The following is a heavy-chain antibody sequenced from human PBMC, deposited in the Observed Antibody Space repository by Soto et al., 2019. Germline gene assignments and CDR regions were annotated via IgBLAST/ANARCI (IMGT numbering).Heavy chain of an antibody. J-gene: IGHJ4*02. Sequence: ASVKVSCKASGYTFTSYAMHWVRQAPGQRLEWMGWINAGNGNTKYSQKFQGRVTITRDTSASTAYMELSSLRSEDTAVYYCASGYCSSTSCYPSHSWGQGNLVTV. CDR3: ASGYCSSTSCYPSHS. V-gene: IGHV1-3*01. D-gene: IGHD2-2*03. CDR2: INAGNGNT. CDR1: GYTFTSYA.